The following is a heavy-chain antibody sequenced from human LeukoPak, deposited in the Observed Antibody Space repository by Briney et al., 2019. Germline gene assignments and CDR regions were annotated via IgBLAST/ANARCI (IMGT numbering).Heavy chain of an antibody. Sequence: ASVKVSCKVSGYTLTELSMHWVRQAPGKGLEWMGGFDPEDGETIYAQKFQGRVTMTEDTSTDTAYMELSSLRSEDTAVYYCATGMTRSYYYYYYMDVWGKETTVTVSS. CDR1: GYTLTELS. V-gene: IGHV1-24*01. J-gene: IGHJ6*03. CDR2: FDPEDGET. CDR3: ATGMTRSYYYYYYMDV.